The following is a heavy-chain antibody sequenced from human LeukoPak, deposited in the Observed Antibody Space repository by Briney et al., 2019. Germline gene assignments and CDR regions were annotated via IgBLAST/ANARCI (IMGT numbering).Heavy chain of an antibody. J-gene: IGHJ6*02. CDR2: IYYSGST. CDR1: GGSISSYY. V-gene: IGHV4-59*01. Sequence: SETLSLTCTVSGGSISSYYWSWIRQPPGKGLEWIGYIYYSGSTNYNPSLKSRVTISVDTSKNQFSLKLSSVTAADTAVYYCARQGGGDSYYYYYYGMDVWGQGTTVTVSS. CDR3: ARQGGGDSYYYYYYGMDV. D-gene: IGHD2-21*02.